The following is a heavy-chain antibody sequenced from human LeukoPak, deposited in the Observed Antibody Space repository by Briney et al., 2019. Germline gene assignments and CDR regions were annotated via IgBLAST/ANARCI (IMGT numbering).Heavy chain of an antibody. CDR2: ISAYNGNT. D-gene: IGHD6-6*01. CDR1: GYTFTSYG. Sequence: ASVKVSCKASGYTFTSYGISWVRQAPGQGLEWMGWISAYNGNTNYAQKLQGRVTMTTDTSTSTAYMELRSLRSDDTAVYYCARVKAMRGSSSLGYWGQGTLVTVSS. J-gene: IGHJ4*02. V-gene: IGHV1-18*01. CDR3: ARVKAMRGSSSLGY.